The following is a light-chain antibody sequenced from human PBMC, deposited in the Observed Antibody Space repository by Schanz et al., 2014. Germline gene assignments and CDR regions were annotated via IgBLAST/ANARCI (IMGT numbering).Light chain of an antibody. Sequence: EIVLTQSPGTLSLSPGERATLSCRGSQSLNSNYLAWYQHKPGQAPRVLIYVSSSKASGIPDRFSGSGSGADFTLTISRVEPEDFAVYYCQQYGSSPETFGQGTKVEIK. V-gene: IGKV3-20*01. CDR2: VSS. CDR1: QSLNSNY. CDR3: QQYGSSPET. J-gene: IGKJ1*01.